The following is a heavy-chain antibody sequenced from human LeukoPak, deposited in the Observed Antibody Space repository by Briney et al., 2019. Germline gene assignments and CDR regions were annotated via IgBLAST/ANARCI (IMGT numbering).Heavy chain of an antibody. Sequence: GASVKVSCKASGYTFTGYYMHWVRQAPGQGLEWMGWINPNSGGTNYAQKFQGRVTMTRDTSISTAYMELSRLRSDDTAVYYCASNTDYYDSSGCFGYWGQGTLATVSS. CDR2: INPNSGGT. V-gene: IGHV1-2*02. D-gene: IGHD3-22*01. CDR3: ASNTDYYDSSGCFGY. CDR1: GYTFTGYY. J-gene: IGHJ4*02.